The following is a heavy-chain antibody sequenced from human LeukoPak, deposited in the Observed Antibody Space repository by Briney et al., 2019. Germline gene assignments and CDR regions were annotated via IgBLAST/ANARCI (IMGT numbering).Heavy chain of an antibody. CDR3: VRADPVDY. V-gene: IGHV1-2*02. J-gene: IGHJ4*02. CDR1: GYTFIGSF. Sequence: ASVKVSRKASGYTFIGSFMHWVRQAPGQGLEWMGWINSNTGGTRFAQKFQDRVTMTRDTSISTVYMELSSLRFDDTGVYYCVRADPVDYWGQGTHITVSS. CDR2: INSNTGGT.